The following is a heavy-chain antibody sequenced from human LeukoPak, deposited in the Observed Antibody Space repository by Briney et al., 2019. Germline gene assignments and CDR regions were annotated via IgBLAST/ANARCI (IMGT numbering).Heavy chain of an antibody. V-gene: IGHV3-21*01. CDR2: ITTSSRYT. CDR3: ARDPYSGTYGNTYYYYMDV. D-gene: IGHD1-26*01. CDR1: GFTFSNYW. Sequence: GGSLRLSCAASGFTFSNYWMHWVRQDPGKGLEWISSITTSSRYTFYGDSVKGRFTISRDNARNSLYLQMNSLTAEDTGVYYCARDPYSGTYGNTYYYYMDVWGKGTTVTVSS. J-gene: IGHJ6*03.